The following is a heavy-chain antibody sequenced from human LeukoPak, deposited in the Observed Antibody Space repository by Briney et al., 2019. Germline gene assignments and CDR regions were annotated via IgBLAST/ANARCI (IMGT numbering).Heavy chain of an antibody. J-gene: IGHJ4*02. CDR2: ISYDGSNK. CDR3: AKDLWDYGDYYRDYFDY. V-gene: IGHV3-30*18. Sequence: GGSLRLSCAASGFIFNSYGMHWVRQAPGKGLEWVAVISYDGSNKYYADSVKGRSAISRDNSKNTLYLQMNSLRAEDTAVYYCAKDLWDYGDYYRDYFDYRGQGTLVTVSS. CDR1: GFIFNSYG. D-gene: IGHD4-17*01.